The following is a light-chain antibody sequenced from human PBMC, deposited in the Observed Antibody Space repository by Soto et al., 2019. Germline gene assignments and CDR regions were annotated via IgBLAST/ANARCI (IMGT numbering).Light chain of an antibody. CDR2: GAS. J-gene: IGKJ5*01. Sequence: EIVMTQSPATLPVSPGETATLSCRASQSISIGLAWYRQKPGQPPRLLIYGASTRATGTPARFSGSGSGTEFTLTISSLQSEDFALYFCQQYNKWPLITFGQGTRLEIK. V-gene: IGKV3D-15*01. CDR1: QSISIG. CDR3: QQYNKWPLIT.